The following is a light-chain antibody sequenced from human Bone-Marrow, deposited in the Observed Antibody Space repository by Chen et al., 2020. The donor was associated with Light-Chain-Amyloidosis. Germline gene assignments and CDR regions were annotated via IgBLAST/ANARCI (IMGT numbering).Light chain of an antibody. Sequence: QSVLTQPPSVSAAPGQKVTISCSGSNSNLGINYVSWYQQPPGTSPKLLIYENNQRPSEIPDRFSGSKSGTSATLGVAGLQTGDEADYYCATWDSSLTVWMFGGGTKLTVL. CDR2: ENN. J-gene: IGLJ3*02. CDR3: ATWDSSLTVWM. CDR1: NSNLGINY. V-gene: IGLV1-51*02.